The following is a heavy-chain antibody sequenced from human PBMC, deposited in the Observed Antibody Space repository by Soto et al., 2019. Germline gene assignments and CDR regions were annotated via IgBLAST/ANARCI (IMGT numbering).Heavy chain of an antibody. CDR2: IPYDGSNE. D-gene: IGHD3-3*01. CDR3: AKDVLRFLGWEGWDGMDV. Sequence: QEQLVESGGGVVQPGRSLRLSCAASGFVFSNYGMNWVRQAPGKGLEWVASIPYDGSNEYYADSVKGRFTISRDDSKNTLYLQMSSLRTEDTALYYCAKDVLRFLGWEGWDGMDVWGQGTAVTVSS. J-gene: IGHJ6*02. CDR1: GFVFSNYG. V-gene: IGHV3-30*18.